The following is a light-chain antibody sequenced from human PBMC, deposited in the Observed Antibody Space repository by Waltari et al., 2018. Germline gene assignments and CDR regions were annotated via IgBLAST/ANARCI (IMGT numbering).Light chain of an antibody. CDR2: DVS. V-gene: IGLV2-23*02. J-gene: IGLJ3*02. CDR1: RSDLGTFNL. CDR3: CSYAGSRTWV. Sequence: QSALTQPASVSGSPGQSISISCIGTRSDLGTFNLVSWYLQYPGSAPKLLLYDVSQRPSGVSNRFSGSKSGNTASLTISGLQAEDEAIYYCCSYAGSRTWVFGGGAKLTVL.